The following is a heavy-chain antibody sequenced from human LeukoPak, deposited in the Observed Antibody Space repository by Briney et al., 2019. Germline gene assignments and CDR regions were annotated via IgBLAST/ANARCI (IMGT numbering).Heavy chain of an antibody. CDR1: GGSISSGGYY. J-gene: IGHJ4*02. CDR2: IYYSGST. CDR3: ARDGYGYSWYYFDY. V-gene: IGHV4-31*03. Sequence: SETLSLTCTVSGGSISSGGYYWSWIRQHPGKGLEWIGYIYYSGSTYYNPSLKSRVTMSVDTSKNQFSLKLSSVTAADTAVYYCARDGYGYSWYYFDYWGQGTLVTVSS. D-gene: IGHD5-18*01.